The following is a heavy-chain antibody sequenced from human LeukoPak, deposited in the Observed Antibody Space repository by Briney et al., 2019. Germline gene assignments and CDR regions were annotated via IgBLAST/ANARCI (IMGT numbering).Heavy chain of an antibody. D-gene: IGHD5-18*01. CDR3: ARDRGYSYGYQFDY. CDR1: GFTFSTYS. V-gene: IGHV3-48*01. CDR2: ISGTSNTI. Sequence: GGSLRLSCVASGFTFSTYSMNWVRQAPGKGLEWVSYISGTSNTIYYADSVKGRFTISRDNAKNSLYLQMNSLRAEDTALYYCARDRGYSYGYQFDYWGQGTLVTVSS. J-gene: IGHJ4*02.